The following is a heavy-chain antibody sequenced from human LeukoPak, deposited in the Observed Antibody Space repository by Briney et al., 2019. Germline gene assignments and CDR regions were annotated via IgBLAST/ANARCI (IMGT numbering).Heavy chain of an antibody. CDR2: INHSGST. V-gene: IGHV4-34*01. D-gene: IGHD3-10*01. Sequence: SETLSLTCAVYGGSFSGYYWSWIRQPPGKGLEWIGEINHSGSTNYNPSLKSRVTISVDTPKNQFSLKLSSVTAADTAVYYCARKRITMVRGVMVFDYWGQGTLVTVSS. CDR3: ARKRITMVRGVMVFDY. CDR1: GGSFSGYY. J-gene: IGHJ4*02.